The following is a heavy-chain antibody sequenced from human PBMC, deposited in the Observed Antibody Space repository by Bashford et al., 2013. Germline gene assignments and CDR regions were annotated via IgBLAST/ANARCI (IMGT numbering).Heavy chain of an antibody. D-gene: IGHD2-15*01. V-gene: IGHV3-30-3*01. J-gene: IGHJ6*02. CDR3: ARDNSGGSCYCYYGMDV. CDR2: ISYDGSNK. Sequence: GSLRLSCAASGFTFSSYAMHWVRQAPGKGLEWVAVISYDGSNKYYADSVKGRFTISRDNSKNTLYLQMNSLRAEDTAVYYCARDNSGGSCYCYYGMDVWGQGTTVTVSS. CDR1: GFTFSSYA.